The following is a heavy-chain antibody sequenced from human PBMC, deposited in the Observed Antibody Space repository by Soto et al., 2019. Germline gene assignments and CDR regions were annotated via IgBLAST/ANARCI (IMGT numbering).Heavy chain of an antibody. J-gene: IGHJ4*02. Sequence: QVQLVQSGAEVKKPGASVKVSCKASGYTFTSYGISWVRQAPGQGLEWMGWISAYNGNTHYAQKLQGRVTMTTNTSTSTAYMELRSLRSDDTAVYYCVRVPRKRGYFYWPGEYWGQGTLVTVSS. CDR1: GYTFTSYG. D-gene: IGHD3-9*01. CDR3: VRVPRKRGYFYWPGEY. CDR2: ISAYNGNT. V-gene: IGHV1-18*01.